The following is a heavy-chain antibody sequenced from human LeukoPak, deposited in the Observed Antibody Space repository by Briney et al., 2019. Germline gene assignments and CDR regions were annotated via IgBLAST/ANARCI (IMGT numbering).Heavy chain of an antibody. CDR3: ARQQVGCSSTSCYLDAFDI. V-gene: IGHV1-2*07. D-gene: IGHD2-2*01. Sequence: ASVTVSCKASGYTFTGNYMNWGRQAPGEGLEWMGWINTNSGVTNYAHKFHGTVTMTRDPSISTAYMELSMLRSDVTAVYYCARQQVGCSSTSCYLDAFDIWGQGTMVTVSS. CDR2: INTNSGVT. CDR1: GYTFTGNY. J-gene: IGHJ3*02.